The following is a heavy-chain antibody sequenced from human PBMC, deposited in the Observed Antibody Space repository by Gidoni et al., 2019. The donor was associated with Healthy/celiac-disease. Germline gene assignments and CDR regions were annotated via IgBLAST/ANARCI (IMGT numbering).Heavy chain of an antibody. CDR3: ARASSYSSSWHRQRPVFDI. Sequence: RQPPGKGLEWIGSIYHSGSTYYNPSLKSRVTISVDTSKNQFSLKLSSVTAADTVVYYCARASSYSSSWHRQRPVFDIWGQGTMVTVSS. D-gene: IGHD6-13*01. V-gene: IGHV4-38-2*02. CDR2: IYHSGST. J-gene: IGHJ3*02.